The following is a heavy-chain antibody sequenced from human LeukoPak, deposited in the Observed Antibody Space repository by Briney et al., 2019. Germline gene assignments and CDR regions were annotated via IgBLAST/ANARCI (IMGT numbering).Heavy chain of an antibody. V-gene: IGHV3-48*01. J-gene: IGHJ4*02. CDR2: ISSSSSTI. Sequence: GGSLRLSCAASGFTFSSHSMNWVRQAPGKGLEWVSYISSSSSTIYYADSVRGRFTISRDNAKNSLYLQMNSLRAEDTAVYYCARGAYYYEDWGQGTLVTVSS. D-gene: IGHD3-22*01. CDR1: GFTFSSHS. CDR3: ARGAYYYED.